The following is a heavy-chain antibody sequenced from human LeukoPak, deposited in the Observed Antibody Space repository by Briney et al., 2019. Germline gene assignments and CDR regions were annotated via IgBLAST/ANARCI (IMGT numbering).Heavy chain of an antibody. CDR3: ARDPAYGALDY. Sequence: GGSLRLSCAASGFTFSSDYMSCVRQTPGKGLEWVAKINPDGSGIAYGDSVKGRFSISRDNAKNSLYLQMNSLRADDTAIYYCARDPAYGALDYWGQGILVTVSS. CDR1: GFTFSSDY. D-gene: IGHD4-17*01. J-gene: IGHJ4*02. V-gene: IGHV3-7*01. CDR2: INPDGSGI.